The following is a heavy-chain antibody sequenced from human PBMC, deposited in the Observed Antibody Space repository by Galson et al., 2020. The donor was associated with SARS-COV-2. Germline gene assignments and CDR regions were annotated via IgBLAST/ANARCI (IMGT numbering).Heavy chain of an antibody. V-gene: IGHV4-30-4*01. J-gene: IGHJ5*02. CDR1: GDSINSGDSY. CDR3: ARGYGSGRGNSPWGWFDP. CDR2: IHYSGRS. D-gene: IGHD3-10*01. Sequence: SETLSLTCTVSGDSINSGDSYWNWIRQPPGQGLEWIGYIHYSGRSHFNPSLKSRISMSVDMSTNRISLDLTSMTAADTAVYYCARGYGSGRGNSPWGWFDPWGQGTLVTVSS.